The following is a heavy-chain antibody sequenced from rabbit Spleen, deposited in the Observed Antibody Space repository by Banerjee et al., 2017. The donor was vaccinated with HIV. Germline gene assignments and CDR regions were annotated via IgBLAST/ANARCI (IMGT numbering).Heavy chain of an antibody. Sequence: QEQLEESGGDLVKPEGSLTLTCTASGFSFSSGYYMCWVRQAPGKGLEWIACIGVGNGGTYYASWVNGRFTISKTSSTTVTLQMTSLTAADTATYFCARTYGYANGAYYFYLWGQGTLVTVS. V-gene: IGHV1S45*01. CDR2: IGVGNGGT. CDR3: ARTYGYANGAYYFYL. D-gene: IGHD6-1*01. CDR1: GFSFSSGYY. J-gene: IGHJ4*01.